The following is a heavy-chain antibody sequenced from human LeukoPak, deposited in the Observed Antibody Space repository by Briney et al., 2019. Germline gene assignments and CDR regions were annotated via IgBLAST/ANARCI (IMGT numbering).Heavy chain of an antibody. CDR2: IYTSGST. J-gene: IGHJ4*02. D-gene: IGHD2-8*01. CDR1: GGSISSYY. V-gene: IGHV4-4*07. Sequence: SETLSLTCTVSGGSISSYYWTWLRQPAGKGLEWIGRIYTSGSTNYNPSLKSRVTMSLDTSKNQFSLNLSSVTAADTAVYYCARGRSNGWFYWGQGTLVTVSS. CDR3: ARGRSNGWFY.